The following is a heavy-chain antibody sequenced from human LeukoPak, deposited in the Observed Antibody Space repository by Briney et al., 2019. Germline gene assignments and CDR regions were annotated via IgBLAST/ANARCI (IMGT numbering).Heavy chain of an antibody. J-gene: IGHJ4*02. CDR2: LRGDGST. CDR1: GFTFSSYA. D-gene: IGHD1-1*01. Sequence: PGGSLRLSCAASGFTFSSYAMSWVRQAPARGLEWVSSLRGDGSTFYADSVKGRFTLSRDESRNTVYFQLSSLRVEDTAVYYRAKASWVSNGDAVLWGQGTLVTVFS. V-gene: IGHV3-23*01. CDR3: AKASWVSNGDAVL.